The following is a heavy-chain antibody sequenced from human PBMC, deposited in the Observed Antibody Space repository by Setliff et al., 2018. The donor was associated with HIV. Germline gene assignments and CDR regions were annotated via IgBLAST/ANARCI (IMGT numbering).Heavy chain of an antibody. D-gene: IGHD2-21*02. CDR3: ARVVTGNFDY. CDR2: VHDSGST. Sequence: PSETLSLTCTVSGGSIRNHYWSWIRQPPGKALEWIGYVHDSGSTSYKPSLDSRVAMSVDTSKNQFSLRLNSVTAADTAVCYCARVVTGNFDYWGQGNMVTVSS. CDR1: GGSIRNHY. V-gene: IGHV4-59*11. J-gene: IGHJ4*02.